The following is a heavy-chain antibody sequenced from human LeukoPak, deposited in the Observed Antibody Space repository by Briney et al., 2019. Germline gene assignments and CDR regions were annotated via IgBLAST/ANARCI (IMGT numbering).Heavy chain of an antibody. J-gene: IGHJ3*02. D-gene: IGHD3-3*01. Sequence: SETLSLTCAVYGGSFSGYYWGWIRQPPGKGLEWIGEINHSGGTNYNPSLKSRVTMSVDTSKNQFSLKLRSVTAADTAVYYCARGGWSAFDIWGQGTMVTVSS. V-gene: IGHV4-34*01. CDR2: INHSGGT. CDR3: ARGGWSAFDI. CDR1: GGSFSGYY.